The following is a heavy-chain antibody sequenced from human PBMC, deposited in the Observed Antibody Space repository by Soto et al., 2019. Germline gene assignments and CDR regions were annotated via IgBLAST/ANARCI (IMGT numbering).Heavy chain of an antibody. J-gene: IGHJ4*02. CDR3: ARGVGTMIVVAVGNYFDF. V-gene: IGHV3-30-3*01. CDR1: GFTFSSYA. Sequence: QLHLVESGGGVVQPGRSLRLSCAASGFTFSSYAMHWVRQAPGKGLEWVAVISYDGNNKFYADSVKGRFTISRDNSKNTLYLQMNRLRAEDTAVYYCARGVGTMIVVAVGNYFDFWGQGTLVTVSS. D-gene: IGHD3-22*01. CDR2: ISYDGNNK.